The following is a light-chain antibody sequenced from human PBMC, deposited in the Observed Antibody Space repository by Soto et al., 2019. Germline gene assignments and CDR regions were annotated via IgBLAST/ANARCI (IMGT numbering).Light chain of an antibody. J-gene: IGKJ4*01. CDR2: DAF. Sequence: IQLTQSPSSLSASVGDRVTITCRASQDIRSYLAWYQQKPGKAPKVLIYDAFTLQSGVPLRFSGSGSGIDYTLTISSLQPEDFATYYCQQVNSYPLTFGGGTKVEIK. CDR1: QDIRSY. CDR3: QQVNSYPLT. V-gene: IGKV1-9*01.